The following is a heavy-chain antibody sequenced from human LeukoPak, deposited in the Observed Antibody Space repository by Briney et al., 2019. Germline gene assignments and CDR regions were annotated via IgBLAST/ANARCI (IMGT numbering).Heavy chain of an antibody. D-gene: IGHD3-10*01. J-gene: IGHJ4*02. Sequence: SGGSLRLSCAASGFTFSSYSMNWVRQAPGKELEWVSSISSSSSYIYYADSVKGRFTISRDNAKNSLYLQINSLRAEDTAVYYCAREFLYGSGSYSTRGFDYWVQGTLVTVSS. CDR2: ISSSSSYI. V-gene: IGHV3-21*01. CDR3: AREFLYGSGSYSTRGFDY. CDR1: GFTFSSYS.